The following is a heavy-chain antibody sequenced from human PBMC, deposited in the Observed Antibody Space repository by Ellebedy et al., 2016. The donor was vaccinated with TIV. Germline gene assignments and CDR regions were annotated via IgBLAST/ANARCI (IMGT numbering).Heavy chain of an antibody. J-gene: IGHJ4*02. CDR3: ARAYYYDTEQSPFDY. CDR2: IIPILGIA. V-gene: IGHV1-69*04. Sequence: ASVKVSCKASGGTFSSYAISWVRQAPGQGLEWMGRIIPILGIANYAQKFQGRVTITADKSTSTAYMELSSLRSEDTAVYYCARAYYYDTEQSPFDYWGQGTLVTVSS. D-gene: IGHD3-22*01. CDR1: GGTFSSYA.